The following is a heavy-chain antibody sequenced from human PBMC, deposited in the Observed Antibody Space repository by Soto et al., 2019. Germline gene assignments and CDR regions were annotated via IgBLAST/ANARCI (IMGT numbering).Heavy chain of an antibody. V-gene: IGHV4-4*02. D-gene: IGHD1-7*01. CDR1: GGSFTSNNW. Sequence: SETLSLTCAVSGGSFTSNNWWTWVRQPPGQGLEWIGEIYRTGSTNYNPSLKSRVTISLDKSGNQFSLKVTSLTAADTAVYYCASRDPGTSVDYWGQGTLVTVSS. CDR2: IYRTGST. CDR3: ASRDPGTSVDY. J-gene: IGHJ4*02.